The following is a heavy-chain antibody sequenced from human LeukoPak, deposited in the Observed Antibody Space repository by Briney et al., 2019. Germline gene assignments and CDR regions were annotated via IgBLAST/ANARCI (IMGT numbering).Heavy chain of an antibody. CDR1: GGSISSGGYY. J-gene: IGHJ4*02. Sequence: PSETLSPTCTVSGGSISSGGYYWSWIRQHPGKGLEWIGYIYYSGSTYYNPSLKSRVTISVDTSKNQFSLKLSSVTAADTAVYYCARKMVYEYYFDYWGQGTLVTVSS. CDR3: ARKMVYEYYFDY. V-gene: IGHV4-31*03. D-gene: IGHD2-8*01. CDR2: IYYSGST.